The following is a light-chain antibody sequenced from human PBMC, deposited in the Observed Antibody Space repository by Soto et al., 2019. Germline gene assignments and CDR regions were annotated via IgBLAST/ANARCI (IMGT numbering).Light chain of an antibody. J-gene: IGKJ1*01. CDR3: QQSYITPRI. Sequence: IPMIQSPFSLFASVGDRVTLTCQASQSVRDYVNWYQQRPGKAPNLLIYAASTLHSGVPSRFSGSGSGTFFTLTINGLQPEDFATYYCQQSYITPRIFGQGTKVEV. V-gene: IGKV1-39*01. CDR1: QSVRDY. CDR2: AAS.